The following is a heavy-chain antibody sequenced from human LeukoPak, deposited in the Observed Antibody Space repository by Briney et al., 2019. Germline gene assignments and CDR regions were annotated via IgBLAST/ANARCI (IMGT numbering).Heavy chain of an antibody. J-gene: IGHJ4*02. V-gene: IGHV4-4*07. CDR2: IYTSGST. D-gene: IGHD3-22*01. CDR3: ARGSHYDSSGYPYVDY. CDR1: GGSISSYY. Sequence: SETLSLTCTVSGGSISSYYWSWIRQPAGKGLEWIGRIYTSGSTNYNPSLKSRVTMSVDTSKNQFSLKLSSVTAADTAVYYCARGSHYDSSGYPYVDYWGQGTLVTVSS.